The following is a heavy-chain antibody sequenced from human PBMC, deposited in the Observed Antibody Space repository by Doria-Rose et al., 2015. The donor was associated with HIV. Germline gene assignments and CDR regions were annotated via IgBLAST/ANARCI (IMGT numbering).Heavy chain of an antibody. CDR2: IRTKAYFGTP. Sequence: VQLVESGGGLVQPGRSLRLSCITSGFTFGDYTMSWVRQAPGKRLEGVGFIRTKAYFGTPEYAASVKGRFTISRDDSKNIAYLQITSLKTEDTAVYFCTRDNGGAAVGASYYWGQGTLVTVSS. CDR3: TRDNGGAAVGASYY. V-gene: IGHV3-49*04. D-gene: IGHD1-26*01. CDR1: GFTFGDYT. J-gene: IGHJ4*02.